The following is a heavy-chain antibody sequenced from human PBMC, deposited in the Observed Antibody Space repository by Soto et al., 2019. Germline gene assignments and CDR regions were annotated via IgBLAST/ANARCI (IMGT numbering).Heavy chain of an antibody. V-gene: IGHV2-5*02. CDR2: IYWDDSK. CDR3: TRKGAGTTYLDH. Sequence: QITLKESGPTLVKPTQTLTLTCIFSGFSLSTNGVGVGWIRQPPGKALEWLAVIYWDDSKHYSPSLKSRLTITKDTSKNQVILTMTNVDPVDTATYYCTRKGAGTTYLDHWGQGTLVTVSS. CDR1: GFSLSTNGVG. D-gene: IGHD1-7*01. J-gene: IGHJ4*02.